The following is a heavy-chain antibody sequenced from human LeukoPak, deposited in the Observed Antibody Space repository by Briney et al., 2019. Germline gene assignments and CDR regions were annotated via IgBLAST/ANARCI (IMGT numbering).Heavy chain of an antibody. CDR2: INPSGGST. J-gene: IGHJ4*02. CDR3: ARDGENCSGGSCYEILDY. V-gene: IGHV1-46*01. Sequence: ASVKASCKASGYTFTSYYMHWVRQAPGQGLEWMGIINPSGGSTSYAQKFQGRVTMTTDTSTSTAYMELRSLRSDDTAVYYCARDGENCSGGSCYEILDYWGQGTLVTVSS. D-gene: IGHD2-15*01. CDR1: GYTFTSYY.